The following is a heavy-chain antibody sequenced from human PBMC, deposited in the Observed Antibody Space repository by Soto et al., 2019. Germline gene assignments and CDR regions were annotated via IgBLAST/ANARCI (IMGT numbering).Heavy chain of an antibody. V-gene: IGHV3-30*02. CDR1: GFTFSSYG. J-gene: IGHJ5*02. CDR3: AKDLTRQLAYWLDP. D-gene: IGHD6-6*01. CDR2: IWYDGSNK. Sequence: PGGSLRLSCAASGFTFSSYGMHWVRQAPGKGLEWVAVIWYDGSNKYYADSVKGRFTISRDNSKNTLYLTLTSLTSDDTALYYCAKDLTRQLAYWLDPWGQGTQVTVSS.